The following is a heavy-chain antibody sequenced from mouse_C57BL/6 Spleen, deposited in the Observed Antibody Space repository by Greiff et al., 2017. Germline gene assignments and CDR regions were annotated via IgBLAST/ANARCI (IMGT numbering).Heavy chain of an antibody. V-gene: IGHV1-55*01. CDR2: LYPGSGST. J-gene: IGHJ4*01. D-gene: IGHD1-1*01. CDR3: ARFTTVDCAIDY. Sequence: VKLQQPGAELVKPGASVKMSCKASGYTFTSYWITWVKQRPGLGLEWIGDLYPGSGSTNYNEKFKSKATLTVDTSSSTAYMQLSCQTSEDSAVYYCARFTTVDCAIDYWGQGTSVTVAS. CDR1: GYTFTSYW.